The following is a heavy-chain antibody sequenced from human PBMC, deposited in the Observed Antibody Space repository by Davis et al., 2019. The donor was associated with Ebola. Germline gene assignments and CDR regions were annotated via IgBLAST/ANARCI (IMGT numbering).Heavy chain of an antibody. CDR2: VDCRSGVT. CDR3: AREISATGHAFDI. Sequence: AASVKVSCKASGYTFVDFYVHWVRQAPGQGFEWMGRVDCRSGVTDHAQNFQGRVTMTRDTSITTAYMELRSLTSDDTALYYCAREISATGHAFDIWGQGTMVTVSS. CDR1: GYTFVDFY. D-gene: IGHD1-14*01. J-gene: IGHJ3*02. V-gene: IGHV1-2*06.